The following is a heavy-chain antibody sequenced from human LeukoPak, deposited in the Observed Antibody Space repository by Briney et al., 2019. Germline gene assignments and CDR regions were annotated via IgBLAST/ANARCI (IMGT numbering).Heavy chain of an antibody. D-gene: IGHD6-13*01. CDR2: IFYSGST. J-gene: IGHJ2*01. CDR1: GGSISSYY. CDR3: ARVYYSNSYDYWYFDL. Sequence: SETLSLTCTVSGGSISSYYWSWIRQPPGKGLEWIGYIFYSGSTNYNPSLKSRVTISVDTSKNQFSLKLSSVTAADTAVYYCARVYYSNSYDYWYFDLWGRGTLVTVST. V-gene: IGHV4-59*01.